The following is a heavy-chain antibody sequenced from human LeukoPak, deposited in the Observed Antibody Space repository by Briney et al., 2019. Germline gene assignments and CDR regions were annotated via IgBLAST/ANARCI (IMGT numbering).Heavy chain of an antibody. CDR3: AKGLGYFDY. D-gene: IGHD3-16*01. Sequence: PGGSLRLSXAASGLTFSSYGMHWVRQAPGKGLEWVAVIWYDGSNKYYADPVKGRFTISRDNSKNTLYLQMNSLRAEDTAVYYCAKGLGYFDYWGQGTLVTVSS. CDR2: IWYDGSNK. J-gene: IGHJ4*02. CDR1: GLTFSSYG. V-gene: IGHV3-33*06.